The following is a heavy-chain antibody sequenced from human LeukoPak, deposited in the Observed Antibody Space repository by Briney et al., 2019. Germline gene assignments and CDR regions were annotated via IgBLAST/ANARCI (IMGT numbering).Heavy chain of an antibody. CDR1: GFTFSSYS. CDR2: ISSSSSYI. CDR3: ARDLLASIAPARYGMDV. D-gene: IGHD2-15*01. V-gene: IGHV3-21*01. Sequence: GGSLRLSCAASGFTFSSYSMNWVRQAPGKGLEWVSSISSSSSYIYYADSVKGRFTISRDNAKDSLYLQMNSLRAEDTAVYYCARDLLASIAPARYGMDVWGQGTTVTVSS. J-gene: IGHJ6*02.